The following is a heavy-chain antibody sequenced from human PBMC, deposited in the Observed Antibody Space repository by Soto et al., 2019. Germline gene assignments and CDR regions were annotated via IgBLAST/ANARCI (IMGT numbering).Heavy chain of an antibody. CDR3: ARVRQIVGYFYSYMDV. CDR1: GYTFTNYG. J-gene: IGHJ6*03. V-gene: IGHV1-18*01. D-gene: IGHD6-6*01. CDR2: ISAYNGNT. Sequence: QVQLLQSGAEVKKPGASVKVSCKASGYTFTNYGITWVRQAPGQGLEWMGWISAYNGNTHYTQRLQGRVTMTTDTSTSTAYMALRGLRSDDTAVYYCARVRQIVGYFYSYMDVWGKGTTVTVSS.